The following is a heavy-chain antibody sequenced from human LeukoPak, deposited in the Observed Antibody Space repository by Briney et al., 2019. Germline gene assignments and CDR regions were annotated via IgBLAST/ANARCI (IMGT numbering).Heavy chain of an antibody. J-gene: IGHJ4*02. CDR2: INHSGST. CDR3: ARGRGSFDY. D-gene: IGHD2-15*01. CDR1: GGSISSSNW. V-gene: IGHV4-4*02. Sequence: PSETLSLTCAVSGGSISSSNWWSWIRQPPGKGLEWIGEINHSGSTNYNPSLKSRVTISVDTSKNQFSLKLSSVAAADTAVYYCARGRGSFDYWGQGTLVTVSS.